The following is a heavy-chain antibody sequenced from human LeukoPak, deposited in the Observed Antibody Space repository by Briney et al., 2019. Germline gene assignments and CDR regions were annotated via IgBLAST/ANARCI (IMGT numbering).Heavy chain of an antibody. CDR1: GGTFSSYA. J-gene: IGHJ4*02. CDR2: IIPIFGTA. Sequence: SVKVSCKASGGTFSSYAISWVRQAPGQGLEWMGGIIPIFGTANYVQKFQGRVTITADESTSTAYMELSSLRSEDTAVYYCARQVLRYFDWLTYFDYWGQGTLVTVSS. CDR3: ARQVLRYFDWLTYFDY. V-gene: IGHV1-69*13. D-gene: IGHD3-9*01.